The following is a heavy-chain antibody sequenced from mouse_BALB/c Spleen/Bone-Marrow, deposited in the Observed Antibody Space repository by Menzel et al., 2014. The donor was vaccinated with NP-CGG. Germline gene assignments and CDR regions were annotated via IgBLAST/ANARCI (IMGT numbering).Heavy chain of an antibody. CDR2: INNGGTYT. Sequence: EVMLVESGGDLVKPGGSLKLSCAASGFTFSSYGMSWVRQTPDKRLEWVATINNGGTYTYYPDSAKGRFTISRDNDKNTLYLQMSSLKSEDTAMYYCALNWDSAYWGQGTLVTVSA. D-gene: IGHD4-1*02. J-gene: IGHJ3*01. V-gene: IGHV5-6*02. CDR1: GFTFSSYG. CDR3: ALNWDSAY.